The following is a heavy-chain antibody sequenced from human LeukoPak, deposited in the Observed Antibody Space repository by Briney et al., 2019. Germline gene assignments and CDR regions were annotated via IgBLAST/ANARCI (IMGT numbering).Heavy chain of an antibody. CDR2: IYSGGTT. D-gene: IGHD3-22*01. CDR3: ARGGRSYYDSSGYYELFNY. V-gene: IGHV3-53*01. CDR1: GVTFSSNY. Sequence: GGSLRLSCAGSGVTFSSNYMSWVRQAPGKGLEWVSIIYSGGTTYYADSVKGRFTISRDNSRNTLYLQMNSLRAEDTAVYYCARGGRSYYDSSGYYELFNYWGQGTLVTVSS. J-gene: IGHJ4*02.